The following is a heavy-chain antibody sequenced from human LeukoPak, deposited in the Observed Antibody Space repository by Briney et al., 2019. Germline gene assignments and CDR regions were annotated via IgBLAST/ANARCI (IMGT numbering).Heavy chain of an antibody. D-gene: IGHD1-26*01. CDR3: ARGGWRDRYGMDV. CDR1: GDSVSRDSAA. Sequence: SQTLSLTCAISGDSVSRDSAAWNWIRQSPSRGLEWLGRTYYRSKWYNDYAVSVKSRININPDTSKNQFSLQLSSVTAADTAVYYCARGGWRDRYGMDVWGQGTTVTVSS. V-gene: IGHV6-1*01. J-gene: IGHJ6*02. CDR2: TYYRSKWYN.